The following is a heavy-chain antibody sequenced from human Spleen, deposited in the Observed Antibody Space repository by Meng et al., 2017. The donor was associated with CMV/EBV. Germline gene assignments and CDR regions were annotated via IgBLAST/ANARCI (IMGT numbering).Heavy chain of an antibody. CDR2: IYYSGST. V-gene: IGHV4-39*07. CDR1: GGSVSATSYY. CDR3: ARARFDY. J-gene: IGHJ4*02. Sequence: SETLSLTCTVSGGSVSATSYYWGWIRQPPGKGLEWIGTIYYSGSTYYNPSLKSRVTISLDTSKNQFSLNLSSVTAADTAVYYCARARFDYWGQGTLVTVSS.